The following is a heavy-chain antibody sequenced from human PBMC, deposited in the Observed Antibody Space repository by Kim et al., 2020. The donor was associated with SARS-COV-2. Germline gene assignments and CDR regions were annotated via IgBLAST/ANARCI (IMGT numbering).Heavy chain of an antibody. J-gene: IGHJ5*02. D-gene: IGHD3-10*01. V-gene: IGHV4-34*01. CDR3: ARSYYYGSGSYGNWFDP. Sequence: LKSRVTISVDTSKNQFSLKLSSVTAADTAVYYCARSYYYGSGSYGNWFDPWGQGTLVTVSS.